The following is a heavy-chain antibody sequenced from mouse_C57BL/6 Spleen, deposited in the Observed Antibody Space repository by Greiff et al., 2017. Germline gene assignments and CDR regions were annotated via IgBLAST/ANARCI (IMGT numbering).Heavy chain of an antibody. CDR1: GYTFTEYT. J-gene: IGHJ1*03. CDR3: AIHEAGNYGSSFDV. D-gene: IGHD1-1*01. V-gene: IGHV1-62-2*01. Sequence: VQLQESGAELVKPGASVKLSCKASGYTFTEYTIHWVKQRSGQGLEWIWWFYPGSGSIKYNEKFKDKATLTANKSSSTVYMELSRLTSETSAVYVVAIHEAGNYGSSFDVWGKGTTVTVSS. CDR2: FYPGSGSI.